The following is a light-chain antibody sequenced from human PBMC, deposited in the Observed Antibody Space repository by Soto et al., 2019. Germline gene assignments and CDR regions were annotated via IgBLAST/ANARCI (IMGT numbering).Light chain of an antibody. Sequence: IVLTQFPGTLSLSPGESATLSCRASLSVTSRYFHWYQQKPGQAPRLLIKGASTRAPDIPARFSGSGSGTDFTLTIDRLEPEDFAVYYCQHYGSSRWTFGQGTRVDIK. J-gene: IGKJ1*01. CDR1: LSVTSRY. CDR2: GAS. V-gene: IGKV3-20*01. CDR3: QHYGSSRWT.